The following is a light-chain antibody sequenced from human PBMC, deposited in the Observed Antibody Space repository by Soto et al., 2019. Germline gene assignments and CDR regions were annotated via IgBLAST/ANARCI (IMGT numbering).Light chain of an antibody. CDR3: QQYNGS. J-gene: IGKJ1*01. Sequence: DIQMTQSPSTLSVSVGDRVTITCRASQSIGSWLAWYQQKSGKAPKLLIYKASSLESGVPSRVSGSGSGTEFTLTISSLQPDDFATYYCQQYNGSFGPGTKVEIK. V-gene: IGKV1-5*03. CDR1: QSIGSW. CDR2: KAS.